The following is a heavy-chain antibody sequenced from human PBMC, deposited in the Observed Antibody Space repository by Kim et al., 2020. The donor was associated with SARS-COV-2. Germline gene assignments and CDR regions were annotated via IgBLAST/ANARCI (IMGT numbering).Heavy chain of an antibody. V-gene: IGHV1-3*01. D-gene: IGHD3-22*01. CDR3: ARGHHYYDRLDWFDP. J-gene: IGHJ5*02. Sequence: RKVQGRVTLTRDTSASTAYMELSSLRSEDTAVYYCARGHHYYDRLDWFDPWGQGTLVTVSS.